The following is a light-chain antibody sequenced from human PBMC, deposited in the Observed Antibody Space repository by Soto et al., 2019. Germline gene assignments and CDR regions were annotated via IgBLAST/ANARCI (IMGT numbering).Light chain of an antibody. CDR1: ESVSSSC. J-gene: IGKJ2*01. CDR3: QQCGSSPRT. V-gene: IGKV3-20*01. Sequence: EIVLTQSPGTLSLSPGERATISCRASESVSSSCLVWYQQKPGQAPRLLIYGASNRASGIPDRFSGSGSGTDFTLTISRLEPEDFAVYYCQQCGSSPRTFGQGTKVDIK. CDR2: GAS.